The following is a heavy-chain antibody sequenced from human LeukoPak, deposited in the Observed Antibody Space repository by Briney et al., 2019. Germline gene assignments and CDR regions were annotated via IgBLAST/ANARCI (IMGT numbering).Heavy chain of an antibody. CDR2: IYSGGST. CDR1: GFTVSSNY. D-gene: IGHD5/OR15-5a*01. CDR3: ASNVAVSTALVFDC. Sequence: GGSLRLSCAASGFTVSSNYMSWVRQAPGKGLEWVSVIYSGGSTYYADSVKGRFTISRDNSKNTLYLQMNSLRAEDTAVYYCASNVAVSTALVFDCWGQGTLVTVSS. J-gene: IGHJ4*02. V-gene: IGHV3-66*01.